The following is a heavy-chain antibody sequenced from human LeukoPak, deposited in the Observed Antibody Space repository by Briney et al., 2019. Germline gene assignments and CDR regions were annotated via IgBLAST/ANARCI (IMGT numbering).Heavy chain of an antibody. CDR1: GASISSGDYY. CDR2: IYYSGST. V-gene: IGHV4-31*03. Sequence: PSQTLSLTCTVSGASISSGDYYWSWIRQHPGKGLEWIGYIYYSGSTYYNPSLKSRVTISVDTSKNQFSLKLSSVTAADTAVYYCSYGDYPWAFDIWGQGTMVTVSS. J-gene: IGHJ3*02. CDR3: SYGDYPWAFDI. D-gene: IGHD4-17*01.